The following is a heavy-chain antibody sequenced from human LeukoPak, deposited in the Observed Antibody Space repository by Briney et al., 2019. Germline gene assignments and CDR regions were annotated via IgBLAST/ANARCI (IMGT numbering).Heavy chain of an antibody. CDR3: ATVKYDYGDPVGWFDP. Sequence: GGSLRLSCAASGFPLSASAMTWVRQAPGKGLEWVSHILSTGTTYYADSVRGRFTISRDNSKNTLYLLMTSLRADDTAVYYCATVKYDYGDPVGWFDPWGQGTLVTVSS. D-gene: IGHD4-17*01. CDR1: GFPLSASA. CDR2: ILSTGTT. V-gene: IGHV3-23*01. J-gene: IGHJ5*02.